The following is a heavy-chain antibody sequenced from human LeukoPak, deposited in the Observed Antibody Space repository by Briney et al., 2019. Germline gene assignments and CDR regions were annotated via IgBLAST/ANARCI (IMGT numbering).Heavy chain of an antibody. CDR2: TYHSGST. J-gene: IGHJ4*02. D-gene: IGHD2-2*01. CDR1: GDSISSSIW. V-gene: IGHV4-4*02. Sequence: SGTLSLTCAVSGDSISSSIWWTWVRQPPGKGLEWIGETYHSGSTNYNPSLKSRVAISIDNSKNQFSLKLTPVTAADTAIYYCATIRGGCSSTSCYFENWGQGTLVTVSS. CDR3: ATIRGGCSSTSCYFEN.